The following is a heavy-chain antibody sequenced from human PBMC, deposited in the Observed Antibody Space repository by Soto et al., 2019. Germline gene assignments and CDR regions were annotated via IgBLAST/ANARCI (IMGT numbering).Heavy chain of an antibody. CDR3: ARARYCSSTSCYVPLDY. D-gene: IGHD2-2*01. V-gene: IGHV1-18*01. Sequence: QVQLVQSGAEVKKPGASVKVSCKASGYTFTSYGISWVRQAPGQGLEWMGWISAYNGNTDYAQKLQGRVTMTTDTSTSTAYMELRSLRSDDTAVYYCARARYCSSTSCYVPLDYWGQGTLVTVSS. CDR1: GYTFTSYG. J-gene: IGHJ4*02. CDR2: ISAYNGNT.